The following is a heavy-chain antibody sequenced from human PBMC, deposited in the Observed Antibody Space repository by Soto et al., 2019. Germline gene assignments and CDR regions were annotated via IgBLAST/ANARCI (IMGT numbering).Heavy chain of an antibody. CDR1: GDSISSVDYF. V-gene: IGHV4-30-4*02. CDR2: IYKSATT. CDR3: ARGRYCLTGRCFPNWFDS. J-gene: IGHJ5*01. D-gene: IGHD2-15*01. Sequence: SDTLSLTCSVSGDSISSVDYFWAWIRQPPGQALEYIGYIYKSATTYYNPSFESRVAISLDTSKSQFSLNVTSVTAADTAVYFCARGRYCLTGRCFPNWFDSWGQGTLVTVSS.